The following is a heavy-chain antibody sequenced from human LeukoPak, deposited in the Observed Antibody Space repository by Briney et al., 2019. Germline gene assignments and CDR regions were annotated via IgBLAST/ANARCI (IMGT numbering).Heavy chain of an antibody. J-gene: IGHJ4*02. CDR2: IYYSGST. Sequence: SETLSLTCTVSGGSISSYYWSWIRQPPGKGLEWIGYIYYSGSTNYNPPLKSRVTISVDTSKNQFSLKLSSVTAADTAVYYCARVLPPELTYGQRYSGSYYFDYWGQGTLVTVSS. CDR3: ARVLPPELTYGQRYSGSYYFDY. CDR1: GGSISSYY. D-gene: IGHD1-26*01. V-gene: IGHV4-59*01.